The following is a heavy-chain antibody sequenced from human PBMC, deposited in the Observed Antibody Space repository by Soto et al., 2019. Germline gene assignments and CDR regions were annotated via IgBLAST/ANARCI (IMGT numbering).Heavy chain of an antibody. D-gene: IGHD6-13*01. CDR1: GGSFSGYY. Sequence: SETLSLTCAVYGGSFSGYYWSWIRQPPGKGLEWIGEINHSGSTNYNPSLKSRVSISVDTTKNQFSLKLSSVPAADTAVYYCARVQDSCSWFDYWGQGTLVTVSS. V-gene: IGHV4-34*01. CDR3: ARVQDSCSWFDY. J-gene: IGHJ4*02. CDR2: INHSGST.